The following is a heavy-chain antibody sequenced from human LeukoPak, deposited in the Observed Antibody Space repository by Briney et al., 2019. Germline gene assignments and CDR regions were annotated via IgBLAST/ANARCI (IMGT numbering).Heavy chain of an antibody. V-gene: IGHV1-8*01. D-gene: IGHD3-3*01. CDR3: ARGTRFDPKVFDS. J-gene: IGHJ4*02. Sequence: PLASVKVSCKASGYIFTSYDINWMRQAPEQGLEWMGWMNPNSGRTGYAQKFQDRVTMTRNTSMSTAYMELSSLISEDTAVYYCARGTRFDPKVFDSWGQGTLVTVSS. CDR1: GYIFTSYD. CDR2: MNPNSGRT.